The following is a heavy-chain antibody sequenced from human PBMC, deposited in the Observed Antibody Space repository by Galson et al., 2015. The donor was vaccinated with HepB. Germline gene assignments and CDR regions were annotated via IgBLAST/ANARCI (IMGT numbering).Heavy chain of an antibody. CDR3: AKGPDGRILVTDVSY. Sequence: SLRLSCAASGFTFSNYPMSWVRQAPGKGLEWVSIVSGTTGITNYADSVKGRFTISRDNSKNTLDLQMNSLRVEDTAIYYCAKGPDGRILVTDVSYWGQGTLVTVSS. D-gene: IGHD2-21*02. CDR1: GFTFSNYP. J-gene: IGHJ4*02. V-gene: IGHV3-23*01. CDR2: VSGTTGIT.